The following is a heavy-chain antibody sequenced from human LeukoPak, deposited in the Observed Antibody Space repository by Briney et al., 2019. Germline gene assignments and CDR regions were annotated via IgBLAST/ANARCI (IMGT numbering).Heavy chain of an antibody. CDR3: VIVRGYFDSSGTDY. CDR1: GFTFSSYT. V-gene: IGHV3-64D*06. Sequence: PGGSLRLSCSASGFTFSSYTVHWVRQAPGKGLEFVSAITSTGGNTYYAHSVTGRFTLSRDNSKNTLYLQMSSLRAEDTAVYYCVIVRGYFDSSGTDYWGQGTLVTVSS. J-gene: IGHJ4*02. D-gene: IGHD3-9*01. CDR2: ITSTGGNT.